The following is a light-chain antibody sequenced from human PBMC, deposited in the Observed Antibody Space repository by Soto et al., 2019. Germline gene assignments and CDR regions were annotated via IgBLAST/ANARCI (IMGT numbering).Light chain of an antibody. CDR1: QSVSSY. CDR2: DAS. Sequence: EIVLTQSPATLSLSPGERATLSCRASQSVSSYLAWYQQKPGQAPRLLIYDASDRATGIPARFSGSGSGTDFTLTISSLGPEDFAVYYCQQRSNWTPSWTFGQGTKVEIK. J-gene: IGKJ1*01. V-gene: IGKV3-11*01. CDR3: QQRSNWTPSWT.